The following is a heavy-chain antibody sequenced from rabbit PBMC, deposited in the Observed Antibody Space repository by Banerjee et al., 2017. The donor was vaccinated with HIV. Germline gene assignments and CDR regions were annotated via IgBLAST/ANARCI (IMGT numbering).Heavy chain of an antibody. Sequence: QSLEESGGDLVKPGASLTLTCTASGFSFSSSYYMCWVRQAPGKGLEWIACIYAGSSGSTYYASWAKGRFTISKTSSTTVTLQMTSLTAADTATYFCASETYGYAGYAKGIWGPGTLVTVS. V-gene: IGHV1S40*01. D-gene: IGHD6-1*01. CDR1: GFSFSSSYY. CDR2: IYAGSSGST. J-gene: IGHJ2*01. CDR3: ASETYGYAGYAKGI.